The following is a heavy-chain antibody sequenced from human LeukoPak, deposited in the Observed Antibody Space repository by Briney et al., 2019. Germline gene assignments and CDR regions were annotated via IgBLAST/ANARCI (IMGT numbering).Heavy chain of an antibody. CDR2: IIPIFGTA. J-gene: IGHJ4*02. D-gene: IGHD2-21*02. Sequence: SVKVSCKASGGTFSSYAISWVRQAPGQGLEWMGGIIPIFGTANYAQKFQGRVTITADESTSTAYMELSSLRTEDTAMYYCAKDGSCISRSCNDCWTHFDYWGQGTLVTVSS. CDR1: GGTFSSYA. CDR3: AKDGSCISRSCNDCWTHFDY. V-gene: IGHV1-69*13.